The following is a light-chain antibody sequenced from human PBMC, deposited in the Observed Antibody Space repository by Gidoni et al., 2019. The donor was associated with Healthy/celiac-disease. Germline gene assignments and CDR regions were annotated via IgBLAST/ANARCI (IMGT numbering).Light chain of an antibody. CDR3: MQALQTPPT. Sequence: DIVMTPSPLSLPVTPGEPASISCRSSQSLLHSNGYNYWDWYLQKPGQSPQLLIYLGSNRASGVPDRFSGSGSGTDFTLKISRVEAEDVGVYYCMQALQTPPTFGQGTKVEIK. J-gene: IGKJ1*01. CDR1: QSLLHSNGYNY. V-gene: IGKV2-28*01. CDR2: LGS.